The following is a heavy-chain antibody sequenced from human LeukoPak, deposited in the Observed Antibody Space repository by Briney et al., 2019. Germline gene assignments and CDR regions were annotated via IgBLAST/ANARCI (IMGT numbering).Heavy chain of an antibody. D-gene: IGHD1-26*01. J-gene: IGHJ4*02. V-gene: IGHV1-2*02. CDR3: ARSHGVYLPLLVVGY. CDR2: INPNSGGT. Sequence: ASVKVSCKASGYTFTGYYMHWVRQAPGQGLEWMGWINPNSGGTNYAQKFQGRVTMTKDTSISTAYMELSRLRSDDTAVYYCARSHGVYLPLLVVGYWGQGTLVTVSS. CDR1: GYTFTGYY.